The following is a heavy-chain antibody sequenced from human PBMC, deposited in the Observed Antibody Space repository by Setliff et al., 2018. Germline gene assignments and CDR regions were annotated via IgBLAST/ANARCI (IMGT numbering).Heavy chain of an antibody. Sequence: PGGSLRLSCTASGFTFSNCWVSWVRQAPGKGLEWVASINPGGSEKYYVDSVKGRFTISRDNAKKTLYLHMNNLRADDTAVFYCVPGRGSWGQGALVTVSS. J-gene: IGHJ5*02. CDR2: INPGGSEK. V-gene: IGHV3-7*01. CDR1: GFTFSNCW. CDR3: VPGRGS. D-gene: IGHD6-25*01.